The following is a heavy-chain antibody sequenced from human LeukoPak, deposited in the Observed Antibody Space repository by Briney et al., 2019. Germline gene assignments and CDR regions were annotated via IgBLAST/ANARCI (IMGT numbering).Heavy chain of an antibody. Sequence: PSETLSLTCTVSGGSISSSSYYWTWIRQPPGKGLEWIGEINHSGSANYSPSLSSRVTISLDMSENQFSLKLTSVTAADTAVYYCARGQGTVTTHWGQGTLVTVSS. V-gene: IGHV4-39*07. CDR1: GGSISSSSYY. D-gene: IGHD4-17*01. CDR2: INHSGSA. J-gene: IGHJ4*02. CDR3: ARGQGTVTTH.